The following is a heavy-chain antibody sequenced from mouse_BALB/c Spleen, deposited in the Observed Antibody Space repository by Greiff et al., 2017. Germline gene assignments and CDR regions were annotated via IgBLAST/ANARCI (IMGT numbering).Heavy chain of an antibody. CDR3: ARLYYGSSYYAMDY. CDR1: GFTFSSYA. V-gene: IGHV5-9-4*01. CDR2: ISSGGSYT. Sequence: EVQRVESGGGLVKPGGSLKLSCAASGFTFSSYAMSWVRQSPEKRLEWVAEISSGGSYTYYPDTVTGRFTISRDNAKNTLYLEMSSLRSEDTAMYYCARLYYGSSYYAMDYWGQGTSVTVSS. D-gene: IGHD1-1*01. J-gene: IGHJ4*01.